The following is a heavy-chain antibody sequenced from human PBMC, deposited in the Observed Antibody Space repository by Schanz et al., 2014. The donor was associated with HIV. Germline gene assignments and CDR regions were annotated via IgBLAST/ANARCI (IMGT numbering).Heavy chain of an antibody. J-gene: IGHJ4*03. CDR2: INDSGRA. V-gene: IGHV4-34*04. Sequence: QVQLQQWGAGLLKPSETLSLTCAVYGGSFSGDYWTWLRQSPGKALEWIGEINDSGRASINPSLKGRATRSVDTSKNQCSLKLSSVTAADTAFYYCAKDGGRMGGQRQLFAYWGHGTLVTVSS. CDR3: AKDGGRMGGQRQLFAY. D-gene: IGHD3-16*01. CDR1: GGSFSGDY.